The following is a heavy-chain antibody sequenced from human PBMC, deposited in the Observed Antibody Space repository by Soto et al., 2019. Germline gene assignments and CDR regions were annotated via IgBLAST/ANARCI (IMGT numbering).Heavy chain of an antibody. CDR3: PKEYETELHSFDP. D-gene: IGHD1-26*01. V-gene: IGHV3-30*02. Sequence: MDSGHQAPSKWLHWVPLAGGDGITTFDADSVNGRFTISTDNSKNTVFLQMNSSRADDSVVYYCPKEYETELHSFDPWGQGTMVIVSS. CDR2: AGGDGITT. J-gene: IGHJ3*01.